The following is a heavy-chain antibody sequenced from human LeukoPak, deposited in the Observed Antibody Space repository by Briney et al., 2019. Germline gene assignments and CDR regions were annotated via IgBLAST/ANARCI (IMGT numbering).Heavy chain of an antibody. CDR1: VLIFSVHV. CDR3: ARGFNDFWSGSEFVS. CDR2: ITYDGSNK. Sequence: PGGSLRLSCAAFVLIFSVHVMQWVRQAPGKVLEWVSLITYDGSNKDFADSVNGRFTMSRDNSKNTLYLQMNSLRAEDTAVYFCARGFNDFWSGSEFVSCGQGTLVIVSS. V-gene: IGHV3-30-3*01. D-gene: IGHD3-3*01. J-gene: IGHJ4*02.